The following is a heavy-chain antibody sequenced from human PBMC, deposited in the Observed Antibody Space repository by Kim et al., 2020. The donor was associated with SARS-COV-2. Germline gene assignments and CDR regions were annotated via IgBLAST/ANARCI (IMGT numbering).Heavy chain of an antibody. V-gene: IGHV1-18*04. CDR2: ISPYNGNP. CDR1: GFTFRSYG. J-gene: IGHJ3*01. Sequence: ASVKVSCKASGFTFRSYGIPWVRQAPGQGLEWMGLISPYNGNPNYVQKFQDRVTMTTDTSTSTTYMELRSLRSDDTGVYYCATPIDVGDYSFELWGPGTM. CDR3: ATPIDVGDYSFEL. D-gene: IGHD3-10*01.